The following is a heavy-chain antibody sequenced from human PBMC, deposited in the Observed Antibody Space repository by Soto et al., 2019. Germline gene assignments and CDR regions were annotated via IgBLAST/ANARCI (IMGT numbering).Heavy chain of an antibody. D-gene: IGHD3-16*02. CDR2: IYYSGST. CDR3: ARYYVWGSYRSNYYYYGMDV. J-gene: IGHJ6*02. Sequence: LETLSLTCTVSGGSISSYYWSWIRQPPGKGLEWTGYIYYSGSTNYNPSLKSRVTISVDTSKNQFSLKLSSVTAADTAVYYCARYYVWGSYRSNYYYYGMDVWGQGTTVTVSS. V-gene: IGHV4-59*01. CDR1: GGSISSYY.